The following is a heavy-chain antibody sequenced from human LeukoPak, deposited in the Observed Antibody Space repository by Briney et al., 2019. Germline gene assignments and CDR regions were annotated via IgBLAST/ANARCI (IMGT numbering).Heavy chain of an antibody. V-gene: IGHV4-39*01. CDR1: GGSISSSSYY. D-gene: IGHD5-18*01. J-gene: IGHJ1*01. Sequence: SETLSLTCTVSGGSISSSSYYWGWIRQPPGKGLEWIGSIYYSGSTYYNPSLKSRVTISVDTSKNQFSLKLSSVTAADTAVYYCARQLQETAMPMDGFQHWGQGTLVTVSS. CDR3: ARQLQETAMPMDGFQH. CDR2: IYYSGST.